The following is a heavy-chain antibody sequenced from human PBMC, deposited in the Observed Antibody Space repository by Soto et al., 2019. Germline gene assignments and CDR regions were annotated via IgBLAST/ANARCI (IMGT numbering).Heavy chain of an antibody. V-gene: IGHV3-72*01. CDR2: NLNKANSYTT. CDR1: GFTFSDHT. CDR3: TVDMGATGSY. Sequence: EVQVVESGGGLLQPGGSLSLSCAASGFTFSDHTMDWVRQAPGKGLEWVGRNLNKANSYTTYYAASVIGRFTISRDDSKNSVGLQMNSLKTEDTAVYYCTVDMGATGSYWGQGILVTVSS. D-gene: IGHD5-12*01. J-gene: IGHJ4*02.